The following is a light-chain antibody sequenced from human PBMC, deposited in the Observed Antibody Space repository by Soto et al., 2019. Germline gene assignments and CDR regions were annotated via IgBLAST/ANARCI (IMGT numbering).Light chain of an antibody. J-gene: IGKJ1*01. V-gene: IGKV3-15*01. CDR2: GAS. CDR3: QQYNNWPRT. Sequence: EIGMTQSPATLSVSPGERATLSCRASQSVSSNLAWYQQKPGQAPRLVIYGASTRATGIPARFSGSGSGTELTLTISSLQSEDFAVYYCQQYNNWPRTFGQGTKVEIK. CDR1: QSVSSN.